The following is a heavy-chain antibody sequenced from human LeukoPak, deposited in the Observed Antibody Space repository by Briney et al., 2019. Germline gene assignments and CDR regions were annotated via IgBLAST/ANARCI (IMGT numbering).Heavy chain of an antibody. CDR1: GGSISSGGYS. Sequence: SETLSLTCAVSGGSISSGGYSWSWIRQPPGKGLEWIGYIYYSGSTYYNPSLKSRVTISVDTSKNQFSLKLSSVTAADTAVYYCARGGNWNNFDYWGQGTLVTVSS. CDR2: IYYSGST. J-gene: IGHJ4*02. CDR3: ARGGNWNNFDY. V-gene: IGHV4-30-4*07. D-gene: IGHD1/OR15-1a*01.